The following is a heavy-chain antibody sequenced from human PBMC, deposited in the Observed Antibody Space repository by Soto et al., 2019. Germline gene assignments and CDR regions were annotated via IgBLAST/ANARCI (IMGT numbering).Heavy chain of an antibody. CDR2: INGGNGNT. V-gene: IGHV1-3*01. CDR1: GYTFRNYA. CDR3: ARDGPIYDILSARYFYGMDV. D-gene: IGHD3-9*01. Sequence: ASVKVSCKANGYTFRNYAMHWVRQAPGQGLEWMGWINGGNGNTKYSQKFQGRVTITRDTSASTAYMELSSLKSEDTAVYYCARDGPIYDILSARYFYGMDVWGQGTTVTVSS. J-gene: IGHJ6*02.